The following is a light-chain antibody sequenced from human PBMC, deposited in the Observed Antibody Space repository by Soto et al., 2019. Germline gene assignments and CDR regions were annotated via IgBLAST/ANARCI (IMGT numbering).Light chain of an antibody. V-gene: IGKV1-5*01. CDR1: QSVSGW. Sequence: IQITPSPSTLSAFVGETGTGTFPASQSVSGWLAWYQQKPGEAPKLLIYDASALPRGVPSRFSGSGSGTKFTLTIASLQPDDFATYYCQQYETFSGTFGPGTKVDIK. J-gene: IGKJ1*01. CDR2: DAS. CDR3: QQYETFSGT.